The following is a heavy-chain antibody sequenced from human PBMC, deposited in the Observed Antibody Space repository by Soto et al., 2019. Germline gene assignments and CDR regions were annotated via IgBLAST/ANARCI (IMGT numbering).Heavy chain of an antibody. CDR1: GFTFSNFA. D-gene: IGHD4-17*01. CDR3: ATGGLP. V-gene: IGHV3-23*01. CDR2: VSGRGGTT. Sequence: EVQLLESGGGLVQPGGSLRLSYAASGFTFSNFAMRWVRQAPGKGLEWVSTVSGRGGTTYYTDSVKGRFTISRDNSKGMLYLEMSSLRAEDSAIYYCATGGLPWGQGTLVNVSS. J-gene: IGHJ4*02.